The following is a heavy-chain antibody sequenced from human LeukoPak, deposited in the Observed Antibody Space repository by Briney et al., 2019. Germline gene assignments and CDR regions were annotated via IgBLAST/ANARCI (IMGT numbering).Heavy chain of an antibody. D-gene: IGHD2-21*02. CDR2: ISSSSSYI. V-gene: IGHV3-21*01. CDR3: ARAQGGDSPKSGYYYYGMDV. J-gene: IGHJ6*02. Sequence: GGSLRLSCAASGFTFSSYSMNWVRQAPGKGLEWVSSISSSSSYIYYADSVKGRFTISRDNSKNTLYLQMNSLRAEDTAVYYCARAQGGDSPKSGYYYYGMDVWGQGTTVTVSS. CDR1: GFTFSSYS.